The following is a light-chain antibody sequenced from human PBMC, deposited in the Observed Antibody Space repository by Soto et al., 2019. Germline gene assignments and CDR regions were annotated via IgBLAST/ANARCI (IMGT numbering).Light chain of an antibody. V-gene: IGLV2-14*01. CDR1: SSVVGGYNY. CDR3: SSYTSSSTRV. Sequence: QSVLTQPASVSGSPGQSFTISCTGTSSVVGGYNYVSWYQQHPGKAPKLMIYDVSNRPSGVSNRFSGSKSGNTASLTISGLQAEDEADYYCSSYTSSSTRVFGTGTKLTDL. J-gene: IGLJ1*01. CDR2: DVS.